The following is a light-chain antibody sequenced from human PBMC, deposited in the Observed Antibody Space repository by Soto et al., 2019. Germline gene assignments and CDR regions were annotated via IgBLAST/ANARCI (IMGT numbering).Light chain of an antibody. CDR2: ENI. Sequence: QLVLTQPPSVSGAPGQSVTISCTGTTSNIGAGYDVYWYQQLPGAAPKLLIYENIKRPSGVPDRFSGSRSGTSASLAITGLQTDDEAEYYCQSYDNSVSGSVFGGGTQLTVL. V-gene: IGLV1-40*01. CDR3: QSYDNSVSGSV. J-gene: IGLJ7*01. CDR1: TSNIGAGYD.